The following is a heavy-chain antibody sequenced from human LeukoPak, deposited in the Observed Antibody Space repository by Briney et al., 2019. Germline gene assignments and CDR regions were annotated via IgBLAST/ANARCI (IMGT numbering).Heavy chain of an antibody. CDR3: ARDGGWHRFDY. Sequence: GGSLRLSCVESGFTFRSPWMAWLRQAPEKGLEWVANINEDGSQKYYLGSVTGRFTISRDNTKNALYLQMNSLSAEDTAMYYCARDGGWHRFDYWGQGTLVIVSS. V-gene: IGHV3-7*03. CDR2: INEDGSQK. J-gene: IGHJ4*02. D-gene: IGHD6-19*01. CDR1: GFTFRSPW.